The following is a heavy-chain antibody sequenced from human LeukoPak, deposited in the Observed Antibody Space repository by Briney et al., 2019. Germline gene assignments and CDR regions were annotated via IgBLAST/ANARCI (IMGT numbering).Heavy chain of an antibody. J-gene: IGHJ4*02. V-gene: IGHV3-7*01. D-gene: IGHD1-26*01. CDR3: ARDGGIQWELDY. Sequence: GGSLRLSCAASGFTFRNNWMSWVRQAPGKGLEWVANIKQDGSDKNYVDSVKGRFTISRDNAKNSVSMQMNSLRGDDTAVYFCARDGGIQWELDYWGQGILVTVSS. CDR2: IKQDGSDK. CDR1: GFTFRNNW.